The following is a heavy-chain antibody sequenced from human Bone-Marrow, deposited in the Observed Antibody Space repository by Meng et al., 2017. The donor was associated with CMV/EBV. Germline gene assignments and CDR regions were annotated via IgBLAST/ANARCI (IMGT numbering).Heavy chain of an antibody. J-gene: IGHJ5*02. CDR1: GYTFTSHY. CDR3: ARGGYQLLSIASSGFDP. D-gene: IGHD2-2*01. V-gene: IGHV1-46*01. CDR2: INPSGGST. Sequence: ASVKVSCKASGYTFTSHYMHWVRQAPGQGLEWMGIINPSGGSTSYAQKFQGRVTMTRDTSTSTVYMELSSLRSEDTAVYYCARGGYQLLSIASSGFDPWGQGTLVTVSS.